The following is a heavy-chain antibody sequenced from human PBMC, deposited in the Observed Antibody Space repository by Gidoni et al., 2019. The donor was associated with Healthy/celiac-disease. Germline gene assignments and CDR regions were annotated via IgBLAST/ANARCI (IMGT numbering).Heavy chain of an antibody. D-gene: IGHD1-7*01. CDR1: GFTFSSYA. Sequence: EVQLLESGGGLVQPGGSLELSCAASGFTFSSYAMSWVRQAPGKGLEWVSAISGSVGSTYYADSVKGRFTISRDNSKNTLYLQMNSLRAEDTAVYYCGTQLELRKHFDYWGQGTLVTVSS. V-gene: IGHV3-23*01. CDR3: GTQLELRKHFDY. CDR2: ISGSVGST. J-gene: IGHJ4*02.